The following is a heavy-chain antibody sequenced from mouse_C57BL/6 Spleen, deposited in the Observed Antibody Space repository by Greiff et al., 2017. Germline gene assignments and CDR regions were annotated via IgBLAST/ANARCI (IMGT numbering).Heavy chain of an antibody. J-gene: IGHJ4*01. V-gene: IGHV14-2*01. CDR1: GFNIKDYY. CDR2: IDPEDGET. Sequence: EVMLVESGAELVKPGASVKLSCTASGFNIKDYYMHWVKQRTEQGLEWIGRIDPEDGETKYAPKFQGKATITADSSSNTAYLQLSSLTYEDTAVYYCARWRDGYYNAMDYWGQGTSVTVSS. D-gene: IGHD2-3*01. CDR3: ARWRDGYYNAMDY.